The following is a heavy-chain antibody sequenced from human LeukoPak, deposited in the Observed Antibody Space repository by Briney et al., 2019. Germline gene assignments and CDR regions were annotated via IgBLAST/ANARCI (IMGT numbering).Heavy chain of an antibody. V-gene: IGHV3-9*01. CDR1: GFTFDDYA. Sequence: PGGSLRLSCAASGFTFDDYAMHWVRHAPGKGLEWVSGISWNSGSIGYADPVKGRFTISRDNAKNSLYLQMNSLRAEDTALYYCAKGRYGDYGDYFDYWGQGTLVTVSS. J-gene: IGHJ4*02. D-gene: IGHD4-17*01. CDR3: AKGRYGDYGDYFDY. CDR2: ISWNSGSI.